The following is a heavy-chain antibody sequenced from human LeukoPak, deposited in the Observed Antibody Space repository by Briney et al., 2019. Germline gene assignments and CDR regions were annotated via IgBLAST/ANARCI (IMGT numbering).Heavy chain of an antibody. V-gene: IGHV3-13*01. CDR2: IGIRGDT. J-gene: IGHJ4*02. D-gene: IGHD6-19*01. CDR1: GFTFIDYD. Sequence: GGSLRPSCAASGFTFIDYDMHWVRQVIGKGLEWVSAIGIRGDTHYSGSVKGRFTISKENAESSLYLQMNSLRAEDTAVYYCARGGIQVSGIHEFDYWGQGTLVTVSS. CDR3: ARGGIQVSGIHEFDY.